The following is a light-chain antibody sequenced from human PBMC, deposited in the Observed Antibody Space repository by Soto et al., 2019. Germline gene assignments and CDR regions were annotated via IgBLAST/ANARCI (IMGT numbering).Light chain of an antibody. V-gene: IGLV2-14*03. CDR1: TSDVGGFNF. CDR2: DVS. CDR3: SSYRSTNSLYVV. Sequence: QSVLTQPASVSGSPGQSITISCTGTTSDVGGFNFVSWYQQYPGEAPRLIISDVSTRPSGVSNRFSGSKSGNTASLTISRLQPEDEADYFCSSYRSTNSLYVVFGGGTKVTVL. J-gene: IGLJ2*01.